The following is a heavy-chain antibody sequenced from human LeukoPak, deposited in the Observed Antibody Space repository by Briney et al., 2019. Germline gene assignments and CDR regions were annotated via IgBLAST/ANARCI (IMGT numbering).Heavy chain of an antibody. D-gene: IGHD3-16*02. V-gene: IGHV3-30-3*01. J-gene: IGHJ4*02. CDR1: GFTFSSYA. CDR2: ISYDGSNK. Sequence: GGSLRLSCAASGFTFSSYAMHWVRQAPGKGLEWVAVISYDGSNKYYADSVKGRFTNSRDNSKNTLYLQMNSLRAEDTAVYYCARMSGYVWGSYRYTPDYWGQGTLVTVSS. CDR3: ARMSGYVWGSYRYTPDY.